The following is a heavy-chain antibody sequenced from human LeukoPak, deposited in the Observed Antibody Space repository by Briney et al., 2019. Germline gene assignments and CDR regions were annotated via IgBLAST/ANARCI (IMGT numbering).Heavy chain of an antibody. D-gene: IGHD6-19*01. V-gene: IGHV1-24*01. J-gene: IGHJ3*02. CDR1: GYTLTELS. CDR3: ATVSDSSGWPSDAFDI. CDR2: FDPEDGET. Sequence: ASVKVSCKVSGYTLTELSMHWVRQAPGKGLEWMGGFDPEDGETIYAQKFQGRVTMTEDTSTDTVYMELSSLRSEDTAVYYCATVSDSSGWPSDAFDIWGQGTMVTVSS.